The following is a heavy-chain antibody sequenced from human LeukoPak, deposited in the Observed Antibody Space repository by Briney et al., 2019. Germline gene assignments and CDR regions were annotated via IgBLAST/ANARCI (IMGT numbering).Heavy chain of an antibody. D-gene: IGHD6-19*01. J-gene: IGHJ5*02. CDR3: ARHQYTSGWYGWFDP. CDR2: INHSGST. V-gene: IGHV4-34*01. CDR1: GGSFSGYY. Sequence: SETLSLTCAVYGGSFSGYYWSWIRQPPGKGLEWIGEINHSGSTNYNPSLKSRVTILVDTSNNQLSLKLSSVTAADTAVYYCARHQYTSGWYGWFDPWGQGTLVTVSS.